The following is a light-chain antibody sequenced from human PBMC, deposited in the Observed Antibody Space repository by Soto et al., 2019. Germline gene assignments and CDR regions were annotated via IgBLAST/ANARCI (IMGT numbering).Light chain of an antibody. Sequence: QSVLTQPASVSGSPGQSITISCTGTSSDVGSYNYVSWYQQHPGKAPKLMIYEVSDRPSGISSRFSGSKSGNTASLTISGLQTEDEADYCCSSYTSSSTLFGTGTKLTVL. CDR3: SSYTSSSTL. CDR1: SSDVGSYNY. CDR2: EVS. V-gene: IGLV2-14*01. J-gene: IGLJ1*01.